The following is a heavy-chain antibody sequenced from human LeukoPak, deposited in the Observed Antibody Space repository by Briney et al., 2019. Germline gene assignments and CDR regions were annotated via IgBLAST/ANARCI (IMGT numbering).Heavy chain of an antibody. J-gene: IGHJ4*02. Sequence: SVKVSCKASGGTFSSYAISWVRQAPGQGLEWMGRFIPILGIANYAQKFQGRVTITADKSTSTAYMELSSLRSEDTAVYYCARDSHYDFWSGYYSFDYWGQGTLVTVSS. CDR2: FIPILGIA. CDR1: GGTFSSYA. V-gene: IGHV1-69*04. CDR3: ARDSHYDFWSGYYSFDY. D-gene: IGHD3-3*01.